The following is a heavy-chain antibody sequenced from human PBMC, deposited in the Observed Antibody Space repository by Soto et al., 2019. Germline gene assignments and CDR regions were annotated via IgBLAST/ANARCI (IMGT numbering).Heavy chain of an antibody. D-gene: IGHD3-22*01. Sequence: QVQLVESGGGVVQPGRSLRLSCAASGFTFSSYGMHWVRQAPGKGLEWVAVISYDGSNKYYADSVKGRFTISRDNSKNTLYLKMNSLRAEDTAVYYCAKDWADSSASYGMDVWGQGTTVTVSS. CDR3: AKDWADSSASYGMDV. CDR2: ISYDGSNK. V-gene: IGHV3-30*18. J-gene: IGHJ6*02. CDR1: GFTFSSYG.